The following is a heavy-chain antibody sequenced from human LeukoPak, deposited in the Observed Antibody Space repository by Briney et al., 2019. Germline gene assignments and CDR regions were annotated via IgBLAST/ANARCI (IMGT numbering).Heavy chain of an antibody. CDR3: ATSRSFDY. J-gene: IGHJ4*02. Sequence: PGGSLRLSCAASGFTFSNAWMSWVRQAPGKGLEWVSVIYSGGSTYYADSVKGRFTISRDNSKNTLYLQMNSLRAEDTAVYYCATSRSFDYWGQGTLVTVSS. CDR1: GFTFSNAW. CDR2: IYSGGST. V-gene: IGHV3-66*01.